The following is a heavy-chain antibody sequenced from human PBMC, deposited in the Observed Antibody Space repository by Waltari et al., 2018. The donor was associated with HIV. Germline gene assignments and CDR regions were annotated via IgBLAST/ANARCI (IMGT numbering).Heavy chain of an antibody. V-gene: IGHV3-7*01. J-gene: IGHJ4*02. Sequence: EVQLVESGGGLVQPGGSLSFSCAGSGFTFSRYWLTWIRQAPGKGLEWVANIKQDGSEKYYADSVKGRFTISRDNAKNSLYLQMNSLRAEDTAVYYCASLYCSGGSCYDYWGQGTLVTVSS. CDR3: ASLYCSGGSCYDY. D-gene: IGHD2-15*01. CDR2: IKQDGSEK. CDR1: GFTFSRYW.